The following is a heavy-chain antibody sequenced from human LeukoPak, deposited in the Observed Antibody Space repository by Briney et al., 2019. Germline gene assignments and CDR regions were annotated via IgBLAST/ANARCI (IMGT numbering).Heavy chain of an antibody. CDR2: IRYDGSNK. CDR3: ARAEGYGGELDS. V-gene: IGHV3-30*02. J-gene: IGHJ4*02. Sequence: GGSLRLSCAASGFTFSSYGMHWVRQAPGKGLEWVAFIRYDGSNKYYADSVKGRFTISRENSKNRLYLQMNSLRAEDTAVYYCARAEGYGGELDSWGQGTLVTVSS. D-gene: IGHD4-23*01. CDR1: GFTFSSYG.